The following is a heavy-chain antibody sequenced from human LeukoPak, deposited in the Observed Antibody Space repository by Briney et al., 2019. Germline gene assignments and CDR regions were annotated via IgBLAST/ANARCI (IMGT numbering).Heavy chain of an antibody. CDR3: ASPKAGYSGSYHYYFDY. J-gene: IGHJ4*02. CDR2: IIPIFGTA. Sequence: SVKVSCKASGGTFSSYAISWVRQAPGQGLEWMGGIIPIFGTASYAQKFQGRVTITTDESTSTAYMELSSLRSEDTAVYYCASPKAGYSGSYHYYFDYWGQGTLVTVSS. CDR1: GGTFSSYA. V-gene: IGHV1-69*05. D-gene: IGHD1-26*01.